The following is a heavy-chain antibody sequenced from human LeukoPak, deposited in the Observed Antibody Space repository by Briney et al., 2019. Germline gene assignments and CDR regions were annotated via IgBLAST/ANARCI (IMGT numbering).Heavy chain of an antibody. CDR1: GYTLTELS. J-gene: IGHJ4*02. V-gene: IGHV1-24*01. CDR3: ARPYYDILTGPTYYFDY. D-gene: IGHD3-9*01. CDR2: FDPEDGET. Sequence: ASVKVSCKVSGYTLTELSMHWVRQAPGKGLEWMGGFDPEDGETIYAQKFQGRVTMTRNTSISTAYMELSSLRSEDTAVYYCARPYYDILTGPTYYFDYWGQGTLVTVSS.